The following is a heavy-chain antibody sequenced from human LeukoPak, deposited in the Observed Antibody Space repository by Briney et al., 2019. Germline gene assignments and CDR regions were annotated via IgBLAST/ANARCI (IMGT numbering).Heavy chain of an antibody. V-gene: IGHV3-30*02. CDR1: GFTFSSYS. Sequence: GGSLRLSCAASGFTFSSYSMDWVRQAPGKGLEWVAFIRYDGSNKYYADSVKGRFTISRDNSKNTLYLQMNSLRAEDTAVYYCAKISAVAGRFDYWGQGTLVTVSS. J-gene: IGHJ4*02. CDR2: IRYDGSNK. D-gene: IGHD6-19*01. CDR3: AKISAVAGRFDY.